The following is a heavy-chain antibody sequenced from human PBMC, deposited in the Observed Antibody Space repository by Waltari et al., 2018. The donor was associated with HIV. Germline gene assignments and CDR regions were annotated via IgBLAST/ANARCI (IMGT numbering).Heavy chain of an antibody. V-gene: IGHV4-34*01. D-gene: IGHD2-15*01. CDR2: INHRGST. CDR1: GGSFSEYY. Sequence: QVHLQQWGAGLLKPSEPLSLTCAVYGGSFSEYYWTWIRQPPGKGLEWIGEINHRGSTDYSPSLRSRLTISVDSSKNQFSLKLTSVTAADTAVYYCATLNRGGGFDSWGQGVLVTVSA. CDR3: ATLNRGGGFDS. J-gene: IGHJ4*02.